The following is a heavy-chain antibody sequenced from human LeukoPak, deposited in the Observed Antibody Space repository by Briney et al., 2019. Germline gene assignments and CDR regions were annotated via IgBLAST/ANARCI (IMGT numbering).Heavy chain of an antibody. V-gene: IGHV3-30*19. D-gene: IGHD6-13*01. CDR3: ARDRTKSSWYPHDAFDI. J-gene: IGHJ3*02. CDR2: IWYDGNNK. Sequence: GRSLRLSCAASGFTFSNYGMHWVRQAPGKGLEWVAVIWYDGNNKYYADSVKGRFTISRDNSKNTLYLQMNSLRAEDTAVYYCARDRTKSSWYPHDAFDIWGQGTMVTVSS. CDR1: GFTFSNYG.